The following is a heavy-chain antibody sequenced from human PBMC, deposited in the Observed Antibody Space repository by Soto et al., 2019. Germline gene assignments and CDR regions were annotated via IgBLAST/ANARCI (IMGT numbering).Heavy chain of an antibody. CDR1: GGSFSGYF. Sequence: PSETLSLTCAVYGGSFSGYFWSWIRQPPGKGLEWIGEINHSGSTNYNPSLKSRVTISVDTPKNQFSLQLSSVTAADTAVYYCARGLATVPTIGSDFDYWGQGTLVT. CDR2: INHSGST. D-gene: IGHD5-12*01. CDR3: ARGLATVPTIGSDFDY. J-gene: IGHJ4*02. V-gene: IGHV4-34*01.